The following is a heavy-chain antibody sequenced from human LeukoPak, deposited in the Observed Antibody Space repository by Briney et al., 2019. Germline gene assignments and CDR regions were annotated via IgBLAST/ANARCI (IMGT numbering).Heavy chain of an antibody. CDR3: AKSYSGNYYYFDY. CDR1: GFTYSSYA. J-gene: IGHJ4*02. CDR2: IRGSGEST. Sequence: TGGSLRLSCAASGFTYSSYAMSWVRQAPGRGLEWVSSIRGSGESTYYTDSVKGRFTISRDNSQNTLYLQMNSLRGEDTAVYYCAKSYSGNYYYFDYWGQGTLVTVSS. V-gene: IGHV3-23*01. D-gene: IGHD6-25*01.